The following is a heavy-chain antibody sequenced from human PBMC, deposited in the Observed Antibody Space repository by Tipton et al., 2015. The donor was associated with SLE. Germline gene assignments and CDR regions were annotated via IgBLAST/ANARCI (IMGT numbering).Heavy chain of an antibody. CDR1: GFTFSTYT. CDR3: AKDYGDFQNWFDP. D-gene: IGHD4-17*01. V-gene: IGHV3-23*01. J-gene: IGHJ5*02. CDR2: IGGGGGRT. Sequence: SLRLSCAASGFTFSTYTMPWVRQAPGKSLEWVSSIGGGGGRTFYADSVKGRFTISRDNFKNTLYLQMNSLRAEDTAGYYRAKDYGDFQNWFDPWVQGTLVTLS.